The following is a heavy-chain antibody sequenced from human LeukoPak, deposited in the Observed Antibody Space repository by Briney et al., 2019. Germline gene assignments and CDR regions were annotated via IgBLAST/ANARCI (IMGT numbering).Heavy chain of an antibody. CDR2: IYYSGST. CDR1: GGSISSYY. J-gene: IGHJ4*02. D-gene: IGHD1-26*01. V-gene: IGHV4-59*12. Sequence: SETLSLTCTVSGGSISSYYWSWIRQPPGKGLEWIGYIYYSGSTNYNPSLKSRVTISVDTSKNQLSLKLSSVTAADTAVYYCARDITGLGVLPTGFDYWGQGTLVTVSS. CDR3: ARDITGLGVLPTGFDY.